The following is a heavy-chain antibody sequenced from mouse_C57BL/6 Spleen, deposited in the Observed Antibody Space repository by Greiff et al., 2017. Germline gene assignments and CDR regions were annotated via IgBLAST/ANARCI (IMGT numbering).Heavy chain of an antibody. J-gene: IGHJ2*01. Sequence: QVQLQQSGAELVRPGTSVKVSCKASGYAFTNYLIEWVKQRPGQGLEWIGVINPGSGGTNYNEKFKGKATLTADKSSSTAYMQLSSLTSEDSAVXFCARGKNAFDYWGQGTTLTVSS. CDR1: GYAFTNYL. V-gene: IGHV1-54*01. CDR2: INPGSGGT. CDR3: ARGKNAFDY.